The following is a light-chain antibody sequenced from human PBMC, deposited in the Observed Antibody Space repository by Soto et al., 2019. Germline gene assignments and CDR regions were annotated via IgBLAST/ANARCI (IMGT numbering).Light chain of an antibody. CDR2: GAS. J-gene: IGKJ1*01. V-gene: IGKV3-20*01. CDR1: QSVSSSY. CDR3: QQYGGSPPVT. Sequence: EIVLTQSPGTLSLSPGERATLSCSASQSVSSSYLAWYQQKPGQAPRLLVSGASRRATGIPDRFSGSGSGTDFTLTISRLEPEDFAVYYCQQYGGSPPVTFGQGTKVDIK.